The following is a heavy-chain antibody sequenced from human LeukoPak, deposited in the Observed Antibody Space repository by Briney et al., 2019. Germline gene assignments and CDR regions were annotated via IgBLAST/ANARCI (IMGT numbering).Heavy chain of an antibody. CDR2: IHASVNT. Sequence: KASQTLSLTCTVSGGSISSYYWTWIPQPAGKALEYLGRIHASVNTYYNPSLNSRVAISIDTSKNQFSLKVSSVAAADTAVYYCARDLGYGYYFYYYLDVWGKGTTVTVSS. J-gene: IGHJ6*03. CDR3: ARDLGYGYYFYYYLDV. CDR1: GGSISSYY. D-gene: IGHD5-18*01. V-gene: IGHV4-61*02.